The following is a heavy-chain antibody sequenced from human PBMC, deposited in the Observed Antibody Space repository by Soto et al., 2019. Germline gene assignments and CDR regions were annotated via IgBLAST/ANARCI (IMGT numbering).Heavy chain of an antibody. CDR1: GGTFSSYA. Sequence: SVKVSCKASGGTFSSYAISWVRQAPGQGLEWMGGIIPIFGTANYAQKFQGRVTITADESTSTAYMELSSLRPEDTAVYYCARGEYSSSSGAPLYYYYGMDVWGQGTTVTVSS. D-gene: IGHD6-6*01. J-gene: IGHJ6*02. V-gene: IGHV1-69*13. CDR2: IIPIFGTA. CDR3: ARGEYSSSSGAPLYYYYGMDV.